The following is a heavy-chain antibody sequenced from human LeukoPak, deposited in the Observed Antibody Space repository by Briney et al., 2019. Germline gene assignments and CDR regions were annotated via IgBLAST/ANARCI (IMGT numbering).Heavy chain of an antibody. V-gene: IGHV3-11*01. CDR2: ISSSGSTI. CDR1: GFTFSDYY. CDR3: ARDLVVSEPYNWFDP. D-gene: IGHD2-15*01. J-gene: IGHJ5*02. Sequence: GGSLRLSCAASGFTFSDYYMSWIRQAPGKGLEWGSYISSSGSTIYYADSVKGRFTISRDNAKSSLYLQMNSLRAEDTAVYYCARDLVVSEPYNWFDPWGQGTLVTVSS.